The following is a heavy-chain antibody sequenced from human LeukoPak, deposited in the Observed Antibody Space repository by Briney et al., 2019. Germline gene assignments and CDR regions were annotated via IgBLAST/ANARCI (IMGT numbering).Heavy chain of an antibody. D-gene: IGHD2-2*01. CDR1: GFIFSRYW. CDR2: INGDGSTL. V-gene: IGHV3-74*01. J-gene: IGHJ4*02. CDR3: VSFYETY. Sequence: GGSLRLSCAASGFIFSRYWMHWVRQAPGKGLVWVSRINGDGSTLSYADSVKGRFTISRDNAKNTLYLQMNSLRAEDTAVYYCVSFYETYWGRGTLVTVSS.